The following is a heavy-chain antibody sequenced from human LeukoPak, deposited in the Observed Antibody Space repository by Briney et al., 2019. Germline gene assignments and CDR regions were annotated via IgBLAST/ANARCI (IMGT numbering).Heavy chain of an antibody. CDR3: ANLPKRVTTEFYFDY. CDR2: ISGSGGST. D-gene: IGHD4-17*01. J-gene: IGHJ4*02. V-gene: IGHV3-23*01. CDR1: GFSFTAYA. Sequence: GSLRLSCAASGFSFTAYAMSWVRQAPGKGLEWVSAISGSGGSTYYADSVKGRFTISRDNSKNTLYLQMNSLRAEDTAVYYCANLPKRVTTEFYFDYWGQGTLVTVSS.